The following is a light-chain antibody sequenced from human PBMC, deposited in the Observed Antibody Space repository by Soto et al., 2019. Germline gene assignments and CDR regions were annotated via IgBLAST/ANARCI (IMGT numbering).Light chain of an antibody. Sequence: DIQMTQSPSTLSASVRERVTITSRASQSISSWLAWYQQKPGKAPKLLIYKASSLESGVPSRFSGSGSGTEFTLTISSLQPDDFATYYCQQYNSYSGTFGQGTKVDIK. CDR1: QSISSW. CDR2: KAS. CDR3: QQYNSYSGT. V-gene: IGKV1-5*03. J-gene: IGKJ1*01.